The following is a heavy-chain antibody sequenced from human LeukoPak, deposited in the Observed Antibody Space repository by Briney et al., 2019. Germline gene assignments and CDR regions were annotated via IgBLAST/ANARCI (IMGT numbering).Heavy chain of an antibody. Sequence: GGSLRLSCAASGFTFSDYDMHWVRQAPGKRLEWVAVIWSDGSNKDYADSVKGRFTISRDNSKNTLYLQMNTLRAGDTAVYYCARDLALYSSSAPFDYWGQGTLVTVSS. J-gene: IGHJ4*02. CDR1: GFTFSDYD. CDR2: IWSDGSNK. CDR3: ARDLALYSSSAPFDY. D-gene: IGHD6-6*01. V-gene: IGHV3-33*01.